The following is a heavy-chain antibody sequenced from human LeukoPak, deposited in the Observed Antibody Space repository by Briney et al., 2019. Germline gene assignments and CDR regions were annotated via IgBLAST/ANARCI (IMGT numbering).Heavy chain of an antibody. V-gene: IGHV1-69*04. Sequence: SVKVSCKASGGTFSSYAISWVRQAPGQGLEWMGRIIPILGIANYAQKFQGRVTITADKSTSTAYMELSSLRSEDTAVYYCARGGYCSSTSCTLDYWGQGTLVTVSS. CDR1: GGTFSSYA. CDR3: ARGGYCSSTSCTLDY. D-gene: IGHD2-2*01. CDR2: IIPILGIA. J-gene: IGHJ4*02.